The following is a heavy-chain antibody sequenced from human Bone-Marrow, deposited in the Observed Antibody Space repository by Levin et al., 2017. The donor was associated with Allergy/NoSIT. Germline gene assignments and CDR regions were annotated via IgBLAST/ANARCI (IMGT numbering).Heavy chain of an antibody. CDR3: AREQTIAAADHDY. V-gene: IGHV1-18*01. CDR2: ISPYNGDT. J-gene: IGHJ4*02. CDR1: GYTFPSYG. Sequence: ASVKVSCKASGYTFPSYGIAWVRQAPGQGLEWMGWISPYNGDTKYAQKFQGRVSMTTDTSTSTAYMELGSLRYDDTAVYYCAREQTIAAADHDYWGQGTLVTVSS. D-gene: IGHD6-13*01.